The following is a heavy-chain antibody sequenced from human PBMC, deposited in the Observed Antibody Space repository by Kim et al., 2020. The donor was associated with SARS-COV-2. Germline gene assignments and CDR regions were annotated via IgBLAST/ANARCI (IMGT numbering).Heavy chain of an antibody. Sequence: GGSLRLSCAASGFTFSSYGMHWVRQAPGKGLEWVAVISYDGSNKYYADSVKGRFTISRDNSKNTLYLQMNSLRAEDTAVYYCASEVGGFGEVSFDYWGQG. CDR2: ISYDGSNK. CDR1: GFTFSSYG. D-gene: IGHD3-10*01. CDR3: ASEVGGFGEVSFDY. J-gene: IGHJ4*02. V-gene: IGHV3-33*05.